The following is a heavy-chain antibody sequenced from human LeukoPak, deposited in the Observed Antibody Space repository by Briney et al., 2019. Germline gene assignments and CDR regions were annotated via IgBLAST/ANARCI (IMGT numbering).Heavy chain of an antibody. Sequence: GGSLRLSCAASGFTFSSYAMSWVRQDPGKGLECVSAISGSGGSTYYADSVKGRFTISRDNSKNTLYLQMNSLRAEDTAVYYCAKDEDNYDFWSGYDGMDVWGQGTTVAVSS. J-gene: IGHJ6*02. CDR1: GFTFSSYA. CDR2: ISGSGGST. D-gene: IGHD3-3*01. CDR3: AKDEDNYDFWSGYDGMDV. V-gene: IGHV3-23*01.